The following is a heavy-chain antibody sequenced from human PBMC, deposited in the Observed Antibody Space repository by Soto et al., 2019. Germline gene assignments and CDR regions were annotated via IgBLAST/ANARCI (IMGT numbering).Heavy chain of an antibody. J-gene: IGHJ4*01. CDR2: INPNSRDT. D-gene: IGHD6-13*01. CDR3: ARGTPTAAGRCLDF. CDR1: GYTFTAYY. V-gene: IGHV1-2*02. Sequence: ASVKVSCKASGYTFTAYYIHWVRQAPGQGLEWMGWINPNSRDTKNAQKFQGRVTMTRDASSGTAYMDLSRLRSDDTAVYYCARGTPTAAGRCLDFWGHGTLVTV.